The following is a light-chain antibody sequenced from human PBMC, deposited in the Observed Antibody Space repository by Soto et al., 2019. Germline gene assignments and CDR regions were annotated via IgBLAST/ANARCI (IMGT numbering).Light chain of an antibody. J-gene: IGKJ1*01. V-gene: IGKV3-15*01. CDR3: QQYGSSGT. Sequence: EVVMTQSPATLSVSPGERATLSCRASQSITSNLAWYQQRPGQTPRLLIYEASTRATGIPARFSGSGSGTDFTLTISRLEPEDFAVYYCQQYGSSGTFGQGTKVDIK. CDR2: EAS. CDR1: QSITSN.